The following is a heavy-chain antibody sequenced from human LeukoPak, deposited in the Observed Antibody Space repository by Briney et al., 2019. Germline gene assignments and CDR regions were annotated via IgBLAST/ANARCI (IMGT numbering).Heavy chain of an antibody. CDR3: AKDRANWAIDD. Sequence: PGGSLRLSCAASGFTFSNYAMNWVRQAPGKGLEWISYIGGDGIAFYADSVKGRFTASKDDARKSMYLQMNSLRVEDTAVYYCAKDRANWAIDDWGQGTQVTVSS. V-gene: IGHV3-48*04. D-gene: IGHD3-16*01. J-gene: IGHJ4*02. CDR1: GFTFSNYA. CDR2: IGGDGIA.